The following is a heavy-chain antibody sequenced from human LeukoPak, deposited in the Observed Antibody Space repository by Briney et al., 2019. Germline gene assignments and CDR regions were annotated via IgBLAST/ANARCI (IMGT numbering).Heavy chain of an antibody. V-gene: IGHV3-30*18. CDR1: GFTFSSYG. CDR2: ISYDGSNK. CDR3: SKDHLAYCGGYCYHDY. Sequence: GGSLRLSCAASGFTFSSYGMHWVRQAPGKGLEWVAVISYDGSNKYYADSVKGRFTISRDNSKNTLYLQMNSLRAEDTAVYYCSKDHLAYCGGYCYHDYWGQGTLVTVSS. J-gene: IGHJ4*02. D-gene: IGHD2-21*02.